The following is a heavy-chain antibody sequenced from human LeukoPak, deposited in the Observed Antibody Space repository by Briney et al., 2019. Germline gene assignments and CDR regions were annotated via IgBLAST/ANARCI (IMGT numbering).Heavy chain of an antibody. V-gene: IGHV3-23*01. J-gene: IGHJ4*02. CDR2: ISPGGGTT. D-gene: IGHD6-19*01. CDR1: GFSFGSEA. Sequence: GSLRLSCVVSGFSFGSEAMSWVRQAPGRGLEWVSSISPGGGTTYYADSVKGRFTISRDNSKNTLYLQMNSLRAEDTAVYYCAKDTDSSGWAPFDYWGQGTLVTVSS. CDR3: AKDTDSSGWAPFDY.